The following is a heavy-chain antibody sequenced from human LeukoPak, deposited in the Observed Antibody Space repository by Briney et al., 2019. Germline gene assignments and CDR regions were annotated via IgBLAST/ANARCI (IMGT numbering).Heavy chain of an antibody. CDR2: ISSSSSYI. CDR1: GFTFSSYS. Sequence: GGSLRLSCAVSGFTFSSYSMNWVREAPGKGPEWVSSISSSSSYIYYAVSVKGRFTISRDNAKNSLYLQMNSLRAEDTAVYYCARESQSSGWEYYFDYWGQGTLVTVSS. J-gene: IGHJ4*02. V-gene: IGHV3-21*01. D-gene: IGHD6-19*01. CDR3: ARESQSSGWEYYFDY.